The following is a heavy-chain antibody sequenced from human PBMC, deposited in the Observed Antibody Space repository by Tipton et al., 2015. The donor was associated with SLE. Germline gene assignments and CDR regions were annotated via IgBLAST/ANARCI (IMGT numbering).Heavy chain of an antibody. CDR1: GGSFGGAY. J-gene: IGHJ4*02. Sequence: TLSLTCAVSGGSFGGAYWTWIRQPPGKGLEWIGESISHSGSTNYNPSLESRVTISVDKPENHFSLRLSAVTAADTAVYYCARDRGGNSSVYFDYWGQGTLVTVSS. CDR3: ARDRGGNSSVYFDY. CDR2: SISHSGST. V-gene: IGHV4-34*01. D-gene: IGHD4-23*01.